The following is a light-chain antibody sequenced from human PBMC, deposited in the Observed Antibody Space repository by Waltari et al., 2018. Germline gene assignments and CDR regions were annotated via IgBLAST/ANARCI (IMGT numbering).Light chain of an antibody. V-gene: IGLV1-47*01. Sequence: QSVLTQPPPASATPGPRVTISCSGRSSNIEANSVHWSQQFPGTAPKPPMYRNHQRPSGVPDRFSGAKSGTSASLAISGLRSEDEADYYCAAWDDSLSAYVFGTGTTVTVL. J-gene: IGLJ1*01. CDR1: SSNIEANS. CDR2: RNH. CDR3: AAWDDSLSAYV.